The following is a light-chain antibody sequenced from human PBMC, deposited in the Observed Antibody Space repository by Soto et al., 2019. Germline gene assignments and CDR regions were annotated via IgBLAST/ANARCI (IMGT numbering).Light chain of an antibody. CDR3: QQYGGSPRT. J-gene: IGKJ1*01. CDR2: GAF. Sequence: VLTQSPVTLSLSPGERATLSGRASQSVNAYLAWYQQKPGQAPRLLIYGAFNRATGIPARFSGSGSGTDFTLTISRLEPEDFAVYYCQQYGGSPRTFGQGTKVDIK. CDR1: QSVNAY. V-gene: IGKV3-20*01.